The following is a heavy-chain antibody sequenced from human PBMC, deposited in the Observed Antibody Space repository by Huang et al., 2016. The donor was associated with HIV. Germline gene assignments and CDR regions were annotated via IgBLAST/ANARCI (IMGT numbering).Heavy chain of an antibody. J-gene: IGHJ4*02. D-gene: IGHD7-27*01. CDR3: ARAPGDGDYFDY. CDR1: GASISSGGSY. CDR2: IYYSGST. V-gene: IGHV4-30-4*08. Sequence: QVQLQESGPGLVKPSQTLSLTCTVSGASISSGGSYWSGIRQPPGKGLEWIGYIYYSGSTCDNPALKSRVTISLDTSKNQFSLKLNSVTAADTAVYYCARAPGDGDYFDYWGQGTLVTVSS.